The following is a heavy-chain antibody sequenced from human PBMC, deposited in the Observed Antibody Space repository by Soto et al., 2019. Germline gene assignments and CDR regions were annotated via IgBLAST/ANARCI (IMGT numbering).Heavy chain of an antibody. D-gene: IGHD3-10*01. CDR1: GFTFSTYW. J-gene: IGHJ4*02. CDR3: AKWYGSLDY. Sequence: GGSLRLSCAASGFTFSTYWMSWVRQAPGKGLEWVANIKPDGSEKWYVDSVKGRFTISRDNAKNSLYLQMNSLRAEDTAVYYCAKWYGSLDYWGQGTLVTVSS. V-gene: IGHV3-7*02. CDR2: IKPDGSEK.